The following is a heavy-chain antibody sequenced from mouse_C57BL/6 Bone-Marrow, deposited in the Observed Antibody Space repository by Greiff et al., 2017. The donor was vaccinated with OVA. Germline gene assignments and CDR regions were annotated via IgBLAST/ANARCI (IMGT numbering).Heavy chain of an antibody. D-gene: IGHD2-3*01. CDR1: EYEFPSYD. Sequence: EVQLVEPGGGLVQPGESLKLSCESYEYEFPSYDMSWVRKTPEQRLELVAAINSDGGSTYYPDTMESRFILSRDNTKKTLYLQMSSLRSEDTALYYYARHYEFGVTYWGQGTLVTVSA. CDR3: ARHYEFGVTY. CDR2: INSDGGST. J-gene: IGHJ3*01. V-gene: IGHV5-2*01.